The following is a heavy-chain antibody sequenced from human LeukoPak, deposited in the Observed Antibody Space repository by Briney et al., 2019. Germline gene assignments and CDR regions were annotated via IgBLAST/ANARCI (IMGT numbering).Heavy chain of an antibody. D-gene: IGHD5-18*01. CDR2: NYYSGST. J-gene: IGHJ4*02. Sequence: SETLSLTCTVSGGSISSSSYYWGWIRQPPGKGLEWIGSNYYSGSTYYNPSLKSRVTISVDTSKNQFSLKLSSVTAADTAVYYCARGYSYAPFDYWGQGTLVTVSS. CDR3: ARGYSYAPFDY. CDR1: GGSISSSSYY. V-gene: IGHV4-39*07.